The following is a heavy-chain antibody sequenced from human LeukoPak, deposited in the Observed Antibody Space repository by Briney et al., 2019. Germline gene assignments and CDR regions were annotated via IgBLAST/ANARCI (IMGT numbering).Heavy chain of an antibody. V-gene: IGHV3-48*02. CDR2: ISSSSTI. J-gene: IGHJ4*02. CDR3: ARDQAYYDILTGYYPGYYFDY. D-gene: IGHD3-9*01. Sequence: GGSLRLSCAASGFTFSNYNMNWVRQAPGKGLEWVSYISSSSTIYYADSVKGRFTISRDNAKNSLYLQMNSLRDEDTAVYYCARDQAYYDILTGYYPGYYFDYWGQGTLVTVSS. CDR1: GFTFSNYN.